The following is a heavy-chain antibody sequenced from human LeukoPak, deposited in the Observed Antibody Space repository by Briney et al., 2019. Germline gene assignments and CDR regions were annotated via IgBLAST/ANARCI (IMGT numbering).Heavy chain of an antibody. V-gene: IGHV1-69*05. D-gene: IGHD3-22*01. Sequence: SVKVSCKASGGTFSSYAISWVRQAPGQGLEWMGGIIPIFGTANYAQKFQGRVTITTDESTSTAYMELGSLRSEDTAVYYCARGTELDSSGYYYPPAFDIWGQGTMVTVSS. J-gene: IGHJ3*02. CDR1: GGTFSSYA. CDR2: IIPIFGTA. CDR3: ARGTELDSSGYYYPPAFDI.